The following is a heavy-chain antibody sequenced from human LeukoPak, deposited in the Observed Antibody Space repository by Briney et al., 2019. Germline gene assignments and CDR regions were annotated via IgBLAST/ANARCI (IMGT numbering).Heavy chain of an antibody. J-gene: IGHJ3*02. D-gene: IGHD6-13*01. V-gene: IGHV3-53*01. CDR1: GFSVSSNF. CDR2: IYSGGST. CDR3: AREGDSSSYSWFAFDI. Sequence: GGSLRLSCAASGFSVSSNFMSWVRQAPGKGLEWVSIIYSGGSTHYADSVKGRFTISRDNAKNSLYLQMNSLRAEDTAVYYCAREGDSSSYSWFAFDIWGQGTMVTVSS.